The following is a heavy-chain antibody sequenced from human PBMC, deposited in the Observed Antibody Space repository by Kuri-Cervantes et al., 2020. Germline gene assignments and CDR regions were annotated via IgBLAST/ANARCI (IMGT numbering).Heavy chain of an antibody. V-gene: IGHV4-31*03. CDR3: AKGVRYNWNYVRVSWYFDL. Sequence: SETLSLTCTVSGGSISSGGYYWSWIRQHPGKGLEWIGYIYYSGSTYYNPSLKSRVTISVDTSKNQFSLKLSSVTAADTAVYYCAKGVRYNWNYVRVSWYFDLWGRGTLVTVSS. CDR2: IYYSGST. J-gene: IGHJ2*01. D-gene: IGHD1-7*01. CDR1: GGSISSGGYY.